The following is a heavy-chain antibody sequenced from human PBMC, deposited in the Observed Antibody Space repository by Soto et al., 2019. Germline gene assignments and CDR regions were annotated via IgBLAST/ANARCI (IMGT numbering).Heavy chain of an antibody. J-gene: IGHJ5*02. Sequence: SETLSLTCTVSGGSISSGGYYWSWIRQHPGKGLEWIGYIYYSGSTYYNPSLKSRVTISVDTSKNQFSLKLSPVTAADTAVYYCARNVVPAAIGYNWFDPWGQGTLVTVSS. CDR1: GGSISSGGYY. D-gene: IGHD2-2*01. V-gene: IGHV4-31*03. CDR2: IYYSGST. CDR3: ARNVVPAAIGYNWFDP.